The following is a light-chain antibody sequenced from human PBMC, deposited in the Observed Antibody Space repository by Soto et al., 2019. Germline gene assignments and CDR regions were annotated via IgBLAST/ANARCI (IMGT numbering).Light chain of an antibody. CDR1: QTISSW. CDR3: QQYNSYST. J-gene: IGKJ1*01. Sequence: DIQMTQSPSTLSGSVGDRVTITCRASQTISSWLAWYQQKPGKAPKPLIYDASSLESGVPSRFSGSGSGTEFTLTISSLQPDDFATYYCQQYNSYSTFGQGTKVDI. V-gene: IGKV1-5*01. CDR2: DAS.